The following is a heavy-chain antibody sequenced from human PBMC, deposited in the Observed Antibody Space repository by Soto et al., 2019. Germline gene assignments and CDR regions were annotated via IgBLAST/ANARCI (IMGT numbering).Heavy chain of an antibody. CDR3: ARALLPHDDFDI. CDR1: GFTVSSNY. CDR2: IYSGGST. V-gene: IGHV3-66*01. Sequence: EVQLVESGGGLVQPGGSLRLSCAASGFTVSSNYMSWVRQAPGKGLEWVSAIYSGGSTYYADSVKGRFTISKDNSKNTLYLQMNSLRAEDAAVYYCARALLPHDDFDIWGQGTMVTVSS. J-gene: IGHJ3*02.